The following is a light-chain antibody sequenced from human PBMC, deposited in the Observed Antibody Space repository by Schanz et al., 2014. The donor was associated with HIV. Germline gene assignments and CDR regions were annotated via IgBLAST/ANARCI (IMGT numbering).Light chain of an antibody. CDR1: QSVTSRY. J-gene: IGKJ4*01. CDR3: QQYASSPPLT. CDR2: GAS. Sequence: EMVFTASTFPLSFSPGSLSPLSCRASQSVTSRYLAWYRQKPGQAPRLLIYGASSRATGIPDRFSGSGSGTDFTLTISRLEPEDFGVYYCQQYASSPPLTFGGGTKVEI. V-gene: IGKV3-20*01.